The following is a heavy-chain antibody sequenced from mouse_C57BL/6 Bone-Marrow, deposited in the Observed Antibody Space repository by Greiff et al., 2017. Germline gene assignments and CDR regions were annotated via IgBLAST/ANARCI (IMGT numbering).Heavy chain of an antibody. CDR1: GFSLTSYG. CDR2: LWSGGST. D-gene: IGHD2-12*01. V-gene: IGHV2-2*01. J-gene: IGHJ2*01. Sequence: VKLVESGPGLVQPSQSLSITCTVSGFSLTSYGVHWVRQSPGKGLEWLGVLWSGGSTDSNAAFISRLSISKDNSKSQVFFKMNSLQADDTAIYYCARTSYAYFDYWGQGTTLTVSS. CDR3: ARTSYAYFDY.